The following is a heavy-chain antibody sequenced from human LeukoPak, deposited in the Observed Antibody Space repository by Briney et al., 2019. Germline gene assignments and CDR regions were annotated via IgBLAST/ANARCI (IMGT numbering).Heavy chain of an antibody. V-gene: IGHV4-4*07. D-gene: IGHD3-22*01. Sequence: SETLSLTCTVSGGSISSYYWSWIRQPAGKGLEWIGRIYSTGSTNYNPSLKSRVTMSVDTSKNQFSLRLRSVTAADTAVYYCARTYYYDSSGYYYIRWFDPWGQGTLVTVSS. CDR3: ARTYYYDSSGYYYIRWFDP. CDR2: IYSTGST. J-gene: IGHJ5*02. CDR1: GGSISSYY.